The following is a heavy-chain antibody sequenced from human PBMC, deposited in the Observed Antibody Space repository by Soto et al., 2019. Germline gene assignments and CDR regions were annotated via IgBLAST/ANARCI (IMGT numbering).Heavy chain of an antibody. Sequence: GGSLRLSCAASGFTFSSYSMNWVRQAPGKGLEWVSSISSSSSYIYYAGSVKGRFTISRDNAKNSLYLQMNSLRAEDTAVYYCAKGRSYYYYYGVDVWGQGTTVTVSS. CDR3: AKGRSYYYYYGVDV. V-gene: IGHV3-21*04. J-gene: IGHJ6*02. CDR1: GFTFSSYS. CDR2: ISSSSSYI.